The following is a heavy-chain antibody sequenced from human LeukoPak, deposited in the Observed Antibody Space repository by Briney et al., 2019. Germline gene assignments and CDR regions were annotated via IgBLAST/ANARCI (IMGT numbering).Heavy chain of an antibody. CDR2: ISESGDST. D-gene: IGHD1-26*01. J-gene: IGHJ4*02. CDR1: GITLSSYA. V-gene: IGHV3-23*01. CDR3: AVPRSSGSYRGRFDY. Sequence: GGSLRLSCAASGITLSSYAMNWVRQAPGKGLEWVSIISESGDSTYYADSVKGRFTISRDNSKNTLYLQMNSLRAEDTAVYYCAVPRSSGSYRGRFDYWGQGTLVTVSS.